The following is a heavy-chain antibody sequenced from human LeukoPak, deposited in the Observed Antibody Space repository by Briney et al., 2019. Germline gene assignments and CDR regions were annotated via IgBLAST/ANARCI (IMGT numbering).Heavy chain of an antibody. CDR2: INHSGST. J-gene: IGHJ4*02. Sequence: GSLRLSCAASGFTFSSYSMNWVRQPPGKGLEWIGEINHSGSTNYNPSLKSRVTISVDTSKNQFSLKLSSVTAADTAVYYCARGSSVAGRLFDYWGQGTLVTVSS. CDR3: ARGSSVAGRLFDY. V-gene: IGHV4-34*01. D-gene: IGHD6-19*01. CDR1: GFTFSSYS.